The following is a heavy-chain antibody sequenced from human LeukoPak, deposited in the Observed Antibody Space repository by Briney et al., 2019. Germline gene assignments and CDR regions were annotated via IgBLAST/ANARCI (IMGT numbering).Heavy chain of an antibody. CDR3: ARGYGSGSYFDY. CDR1: GYTFTSYA. D-gene: IGHD3-10*01. CDR2: TNAGNGNT. J-gene: IGHJ4*02. Sequence: ASVKVSCKASGYTFTSYAMHWVRQAPGQRLEWMGWTNAGNGNTKYSQKFQGRVTITRDTSASTAYMELSSLRSEDTAVYYCARGYGSGSYFDYWGQGTLVTVSS. V-gene: IGHV1-3*01.